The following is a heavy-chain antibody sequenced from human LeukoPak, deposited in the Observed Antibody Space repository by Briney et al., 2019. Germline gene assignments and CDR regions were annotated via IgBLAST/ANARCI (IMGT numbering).Heavy chain of an antibody. CDR1: GGSFSGYY. D-gene: IGHD2-2*02. Sequence: SETLSLTCAVYGGSFSGYYWSWIRQPPGKGLEWIGEINHSGSTNYNPSLKSRVTISVDTSKNQFSLKLSCVTAADTAVYYCARAYCGSTSCYRRYFDYWGQGTLATVSS. V-gene: IGHV4-34*01. CDR3: ARAYCGSTSCYRRYFDY. J-gene: IGHJ4*02. CDR2: INHSGST.